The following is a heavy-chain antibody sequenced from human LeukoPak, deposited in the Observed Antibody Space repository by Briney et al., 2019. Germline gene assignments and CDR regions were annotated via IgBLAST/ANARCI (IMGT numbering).Heavy chain of an antibody. V-gene: IGHV3-21*01. CDR1: GFTVSSNY. D-gene: IGHD3-10*01. CDR2: ISSSSSYI. Sequence: GGSLRLSCAASGFTVSSNYMSWVRQAPGKGLEWVSSISSSSSYIYYADSVKGRFTISRDNAKNSLYLQMNSLRAEDTAVYYCARDLLWGSHWGQGTLVTVSS. CDR3: ARDLLWGSH. J-gene: IGHJ4*02.